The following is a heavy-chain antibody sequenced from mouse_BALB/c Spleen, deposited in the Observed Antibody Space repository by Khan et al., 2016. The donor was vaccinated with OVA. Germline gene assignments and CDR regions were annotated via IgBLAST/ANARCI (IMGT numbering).Heavy chain of an antibody. CDR2: IDPANGNT. V-gene: IGHV14-3*02. CDR1: GFNIKDTY. D-gene: IGHD1-1*01. Sequence: VQLQQSGAELVKPGASVKLSCTASGFNIKDTYMHWVKQRPEQGLEWIGRIDPANGNTKYDPQFQGKATITADTSSNTAYLQLSSLTSEGTAVYYCTTYFFGSSRYFDYCRQGTTLTVSS. CDR3: TTYFFGSSRYFDY. J-gene: IGHJ2*01.